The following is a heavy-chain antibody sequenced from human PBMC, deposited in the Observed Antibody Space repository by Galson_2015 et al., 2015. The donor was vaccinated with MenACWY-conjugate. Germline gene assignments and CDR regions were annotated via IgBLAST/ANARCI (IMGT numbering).Heavy chain of an antibody. CDR2: INPSGGST. CDR1: GYTFTSYY. J-gene: IGHJ6*02. Sequence: SVKVSCKASGYTFTSYYMHWVRQAPGQGLEWMGIINPSGGSTSYAQKFQGRVTMTRDTSTSTVYMELSSLRSEDTAVYYCARDSIAAAGEIDYYYYYGMDVWGQGTTVTVSS. CDR3: ARDSIAAAGEIDYYYYYGMDV. V-gene: IGHV1-46*01. D-gene: IGHD6-13*01.